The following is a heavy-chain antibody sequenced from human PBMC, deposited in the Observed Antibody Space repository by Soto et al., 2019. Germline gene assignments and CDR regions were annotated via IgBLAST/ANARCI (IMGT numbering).Heavy chain of an antibody. J-gene: IGHJ6*02. CDR2: IYSGGST. D-gene: IGHD3-3*01. V-gene: IGHV3-66*01. CDR1: GFTVSSNY. CDR3: ARDPTYYDFRLVV. Sequence: EVQLVESGGGLVQPGGSLRLSCAASGFTVSSNYMSWVRQAPGKGLEWVSLIYSGGSTYYADSVKGRFTISRDNSKNTLYPQMNSLGAEDTAVYFCARDPTYYDFRLVVRGQGTTVTVSS.